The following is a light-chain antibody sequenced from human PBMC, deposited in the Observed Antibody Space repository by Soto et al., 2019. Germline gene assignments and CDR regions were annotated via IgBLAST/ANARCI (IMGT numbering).Light chain of an antibody. CDR2: GNS. CDR3: QSYDRSLSGSVV. V-gene: IGLV1-40*01. J-gene: IGLJ2*01. CDR1: SSNIGAGYN. Sequence: QSVLTQPPSVSGAPGQRVTISCTGSSSNIGAGYNVHWYQQLPGTAPKLLIYGNSNRPSGVPDRFSGSKSGTSASLAITGLQADDDDDYYCQSYDRSLSGSVVFGAGTKVTVL.